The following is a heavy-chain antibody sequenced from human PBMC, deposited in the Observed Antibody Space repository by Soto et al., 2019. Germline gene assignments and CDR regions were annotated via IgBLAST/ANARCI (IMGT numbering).Heavy chain of an antibody. V-gene: IGHV4-34*01. CDR2: IKHSGST. CDR3: ATGVPFGHYSMDV. Sequence: SETLSLTCAVYDGSFTGFHWTWIRRPPGKGLEWIGEIKHSGSTNYNPSLTRRVTISVETSKNQFSLKLNSVTAADTAVYYCATGVPFGHYSMDVWGQGTTVTVSS. D-gene: IGHD3-3*01. J-gene: IGHJ6*02. CDR1: DGSFTGFH.